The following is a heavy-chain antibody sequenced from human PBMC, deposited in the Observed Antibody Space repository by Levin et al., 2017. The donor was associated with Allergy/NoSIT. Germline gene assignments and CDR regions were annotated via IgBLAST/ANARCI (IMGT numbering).Heavy chain of an antibody. CDR3: ASLAYGDYVSGVDV. J-gene: IGHJ6*02. Sequence: LSLTCAASGFPFRAFYMSWIRQAPGRGLEWISYISTRSTSIYYADSVKGRFTVSRDNAQGSVDLQMTGLTADDTAVYYCASLAYGDYVSGVDVWGQGTTVTVSS. V-gene: IGHV3-11*01. CDR2: ISTRSTSI. CDR1: GFPFRAFY. D-gene: IGHD4/OR15-4a*01.